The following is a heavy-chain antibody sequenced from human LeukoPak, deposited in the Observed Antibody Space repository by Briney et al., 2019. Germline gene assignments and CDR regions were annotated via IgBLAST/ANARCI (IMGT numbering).Heavy chain of an antibody. D-gene: IGHD2-15*01. Sequence: ASVKVSCKASGYTFTGYYMHWVRQAPGQGLEWMGWINPNSGGTNYAQKFQGRVTMTSDTSISTAYMELSRLRSDDTAVYYCARDGCSGGSCYSNFDYWGQGTLVTVSS. J-gene: IGHJ4*02. CDR2: INPNSGGT. CDR3: ARDGCSGGSCYSNFDY. V-gene: IGHV1-2*02. CDR1: GYTFTGYY.